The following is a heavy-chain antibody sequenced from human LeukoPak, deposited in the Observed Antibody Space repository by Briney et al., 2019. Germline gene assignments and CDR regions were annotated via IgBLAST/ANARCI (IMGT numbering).Heavy chain of an antibody. V-gene: IGHV3-23*01. J-gene: IGHJ4*02. CDR3: AKISSGWPREHYFDY. Sequence: GGSLRLSCAASGFTFSSYAMSWVRQAPGKGLEWVSAISGSGGSTYYADSVKGRFTISRDNSKNTLYLQMNSLRAEDAAVYYCAKISSGWPREHYFDYWGQGTLVTVSS. CDR2: ISGSGGST. D-gene: IGHD6-19*01. CDR1: GFTFSSYA.